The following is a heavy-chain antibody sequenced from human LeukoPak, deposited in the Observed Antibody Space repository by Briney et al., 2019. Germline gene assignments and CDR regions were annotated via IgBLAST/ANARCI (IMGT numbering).Heavy chain of an antibody. CDR3: ARVYSYDPTFDY. CDR2: IYYSGST. D-gene: IGHD5-18*01. CDR1: GGSISSSSYY. J-gene: IGHJ4*02. V-gene: IGHV4-39*07. Sequence: PSETLSLTCTVSGGSISSSSYYWGWIRQPPGKGLEWIGSIYYSGSTYYNPSLKSRVTISVDTSKNQFSLKLSSVTAADAAVYYCARVYSYDPTFDYWGQGTLVTVSS.